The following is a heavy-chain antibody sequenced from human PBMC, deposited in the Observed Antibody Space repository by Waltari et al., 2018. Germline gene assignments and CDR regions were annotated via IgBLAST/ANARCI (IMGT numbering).Heavy chain of an antibody. CDR2: TSGSGST. Sequence: QVQLQESGPGLVKPSETLSLTCTVSGGSISTSYCSWMRQPAGKGREWIGRTSGSGSTNDNPSLKSRVTMSVDTSKNQFSLKLNSVTAADTAVYYCARDGLGSRPFDYWGQGTLVTVSS. CDR1: GGSISTSY. D-gene: IGHD3-16*01. J-gene: IGHJ4*02. V-gene: IGHV4-4*07. CDR3: ARDGLGSRPFDY.